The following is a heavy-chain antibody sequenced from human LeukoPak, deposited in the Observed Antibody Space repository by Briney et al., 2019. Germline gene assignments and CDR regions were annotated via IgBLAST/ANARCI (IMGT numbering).Heavy chain of an antibody. D-gene: IGHD5-18*01. Sequence: SETLSLTCTVSGDSISSYYWGWIRQPPGKGLEWIGYIYYSGSTNYDPSLKSRVTMSVDTSKNRFSLRLSSVTAADAAMYYCARSGYKYGADAFDIWGQGTMVTVSS. CDR2: IYYSGST. J-gene: IGHJ3*02. CDR3: ARSGYKYGADAFDI. V-gene: IGHV4-59*01. CDR1: GDSISSYY.